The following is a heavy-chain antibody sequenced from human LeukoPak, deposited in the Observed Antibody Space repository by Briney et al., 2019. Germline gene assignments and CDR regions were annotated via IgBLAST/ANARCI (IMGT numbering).Heavy chain of an antibody. CDR2: ISSSSSTI. Sequence: PGGSLRLSCAASGFTFGSYSMNWVRQAPGKGLEWVSYISSSSSTIYYADSVKGRFTISRDNAKNSLYLQMNSLRDEDTAVYYCARLGYSGYGLARPYFDYWGQGTLVTVSS. D-gene: IGHD5-12*01. CDR1: GFTFGSYS. J-gene: IGHJ4*02. CDR3: ARLGYSGYGLARPYFDY. V-gene: IGHV3-48*02.